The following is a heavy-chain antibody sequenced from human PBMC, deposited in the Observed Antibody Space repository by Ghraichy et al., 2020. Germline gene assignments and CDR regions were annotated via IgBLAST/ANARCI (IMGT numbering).Heavy chain of an antibody. Sequence: TLSPTCAVSGDSIGSRAYSWNWIRQPPGKGLEWIGYISHGGDTSYNPSLKSRVTVSVDRSKNQFSLRLSSVTAADTAVYYCARGHGGTFDQWGQGTLVTVSS. J-gene: IGHJ4*02. V-gene: IGHV4-30-2*01. CDR3: ARGHGGTFDQ. CDR2: ISHGGDT. D-gene: IGHD4-23*01. CDR1: GDSIGSRAYS.